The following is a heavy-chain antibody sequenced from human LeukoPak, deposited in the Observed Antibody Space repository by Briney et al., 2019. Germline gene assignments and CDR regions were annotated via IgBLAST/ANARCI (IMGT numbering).Heavy chain of an antibody. D-gene: IGHD2-2*02. J-gene: IGHJ4*02. Sequence: GGSLRLSCAASGFTFSSYWMSWVRQAPGKGLEWVANIKQDGSEKYYVDSVEGRFTISRDNAKNSLYLQMNSLRAEDTAVYYCARVSVRRNRYCSSTSCYNTDYFDYWGQGTLVTVSS. CDR2: IKQDGSEK. V-gene: IGHV3-7*01. CDR3: ARVSVRRNRYCSSTSCYNTDYFDY. CDR1: GFTFSSYW.